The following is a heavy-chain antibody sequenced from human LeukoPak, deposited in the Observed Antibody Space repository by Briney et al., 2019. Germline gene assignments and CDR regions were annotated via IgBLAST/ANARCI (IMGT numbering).Heavy chain of an antibody. D-gene: IGHD3-10*01. J-gene: IGHJ4*02. V-gene: IGHV4-34*01. CDR3: ARLYGSGSYYKY. CDR1: GGSFSGYY. Sequence: SETLSLTCAVYGGSFSGYYWSWIRQPPGKGLEWIGEINHSGSTNYNPSLKSRVTLSVDTSKNQFSLKLSSVTAADTAVYYCARLYGSGSYYKYWGQGTLVTVSS. CDR2: INHSGST.